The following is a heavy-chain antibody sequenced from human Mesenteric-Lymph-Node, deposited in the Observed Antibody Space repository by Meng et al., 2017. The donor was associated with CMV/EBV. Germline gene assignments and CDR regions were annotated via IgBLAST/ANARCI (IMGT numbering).Heavy chain of an antibody. CDR2: INPNTGGT. CDR3: ARDLPNYYFSLDS. CDR1: GYTFTGHY. J-gene: IGHJ4*02. Sequence: KASGYTFTGHYLHWVRQAPGQGLEWMGWINPNTGGTHYAQNFEGGVTMTRDTSINTAYMELTGLGPDDTAVYHCARDLPNYYFSLDSWGQGTLVTVSS. V-gene: IGHV1-2*02. D-gene: IGHD3-22*01.